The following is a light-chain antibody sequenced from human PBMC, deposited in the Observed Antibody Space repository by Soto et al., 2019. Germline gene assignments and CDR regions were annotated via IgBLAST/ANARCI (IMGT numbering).Light chain of an antibody. CDR1: SSDVGGYNY. V-gene: IGLV2-14*03. CDR3: ISYTSISTLI. CDR2: DVS. J-gene: IGLJ2*01. Sequence: QSVLTQPASVSGSAGQSITISCTGTSSDVGGYNYVSWYQQHPGRAPKLIIYDVSNRPSGVSNRFSGSKSGNTVSLTISGLQAEDEADYYCISYTSISTLIFGGGTKLTVL.